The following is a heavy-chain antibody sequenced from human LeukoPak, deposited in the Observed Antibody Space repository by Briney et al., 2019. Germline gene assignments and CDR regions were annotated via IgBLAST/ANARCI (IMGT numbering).Heavy chain of an antibody. Sequence: GGSLRLSCAASGFTFSSYAMSWVRQAPGKGLEWVSAISGGGGSTYYADSVKGRFTISRDNSKNTLYLQVNSLRAEDTAVYYCAKGGIVGANLPDEYYFDYWGQGTLVTVSS. CDR1: GFTFSSYA. J-gene: IGHJ4*02. D-gene: IGHD1-26*01. CDR2: ISGGGGST. V-gene: IGHV3-23*01. CDR3: AKGGIVGANLPDEYYFDY.